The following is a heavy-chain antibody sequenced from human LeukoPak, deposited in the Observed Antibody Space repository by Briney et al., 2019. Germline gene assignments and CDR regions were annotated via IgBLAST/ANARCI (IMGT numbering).Heavy chain of an antibody. CDR1: GGSISSGGYY. CDR2: INHSGST. V-gene: IGHV4-31*03. D-gene: IGHD4-17*01. CDR3: AKIRAYGDSRPFDY. J-gene: IGHJ4*02. Sequence: SQTLSLTCTVSGGSISSGGYYWSWIRQPPGKGLEWIGEINHSGSTNYNPSLKSRVTISVDTSKNQFSLKVNSVTAADTAVYYCAKIRAYGDSRPFDYWGQGTLVTVSS.